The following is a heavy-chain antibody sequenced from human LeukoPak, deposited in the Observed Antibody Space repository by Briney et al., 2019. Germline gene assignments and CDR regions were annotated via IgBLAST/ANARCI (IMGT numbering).Heavy chain of an antibody. D-gene: IGHD6-13*01. CDR2: IYTSGST. J-gene: IGHJ3*02. CDR1: GGSISSGSYY. V-gene: IGHV4-61*02. Sequence: PSQTLSLTCTVSGGSISSGSYYWSWIRQPAGKGLEWIGRIYTSGSTNYNPSLKSRVTISVDTSKNQFSLKLSSVTAADTAVYYCARDRGSSSWYGDAFDIWGQGTMVTVSS. CDR3: ARDRGSSSWYGDAFDI.